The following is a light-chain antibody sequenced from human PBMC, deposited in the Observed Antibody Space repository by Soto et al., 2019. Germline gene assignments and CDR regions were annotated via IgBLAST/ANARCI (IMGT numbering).Light chain of an antibody. J-gene: IGLJ2*01. CDR2: GNS. Sequence: QSVLTQPPSVSGAPGQRVTISCTGSSSNIGAGYDVHWYQQLPGTAPKLLIYGNSNRPSGVPDRFSGSKSGTSASLAITGRQAEGEADDYCQSYDSSRSVLFGGGTKRTVL. CDR1: SSNIGAGYD. CDR3: QSYDSSRSVL. V-gene: IGLV1-40*01.